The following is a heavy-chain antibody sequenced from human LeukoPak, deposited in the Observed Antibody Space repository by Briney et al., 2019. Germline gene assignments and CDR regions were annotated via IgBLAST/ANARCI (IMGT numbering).Heavy chain of an antibody. CDR2: LSSGGINK. D-gene: IGHD2-15*01. Sequence: GGSLRLSCAASGFTFSTYGIHWGRQAPGKGLEWVGRLSSGGINKHYAASVKGRFIISRDNSMNTLYLQMNSLGVEDTAVYYCARDPAGSGRAFDYWGQGTLVTVSS. CDR3: ARDPAGSGRAFDY. J-gene: IGHJ4*02. CDR1: GFTFSTYG. V-gene: IGHV3-30*03.